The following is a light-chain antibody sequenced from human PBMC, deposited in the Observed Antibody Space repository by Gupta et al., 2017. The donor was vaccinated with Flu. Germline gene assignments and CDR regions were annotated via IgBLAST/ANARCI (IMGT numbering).Light chain of an antibody. Sequence: GDRVTITCRASQSISTWLAWYQQKPGTAPKVLIYKASSLESGVPSRFSGSGSGTEFTLTISSLQPDDFATYYCQQYNSYSYTFGQGTKLEIK. J-gene: IGKJ2*01. V-gene: IGKV1-5*03. CDR3: QQYNSYSYT. CDR2: KAS. CDR1: QSISTW.